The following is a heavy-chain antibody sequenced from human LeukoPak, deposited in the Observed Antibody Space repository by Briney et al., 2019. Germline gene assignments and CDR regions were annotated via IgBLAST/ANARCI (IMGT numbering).Heavy chain of an antibody. CDR2: IYYSASI. V-gene: IGHV4-39*07. CDR1: GGSISTITYY. J-gene: IGHJ4*02. Sequence: SETLSLTCTVSGGSISTITYYWGWVRQSPEKGLEWLATIYYSASIYYSPSLKSRLTISIDTSKNQISLKLNSVTAADTAVYYCARFYYYDSSGYYPRYFDHWGLGTLVTVSS. CDR3: ARFYYYDSSGYYPRYFDH. D-gene: IGHD3-22*01.